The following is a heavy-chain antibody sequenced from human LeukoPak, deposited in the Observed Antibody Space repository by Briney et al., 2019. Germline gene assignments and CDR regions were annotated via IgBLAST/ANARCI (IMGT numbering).Heavy chain of an antibody. CDR2: INYSGNT. V-gene: IGHV4-39*01. Sequence: ASETLSLTCTVSGGSISSSTYYWGWIRQPPGKGLEWIGSINYSGNTYYNPSLKSRVTISVDTSKNLFSLKLTSVTAADTAVYYCARQTPDIYNFGYFDSYDYWGQGTLVTVSS. J-gene: IGHJ4*02. CDR1: GGSISSSTYY. D-gene: IGHD5-18*01. CDR3: ARQTPDIYNFGYFDSYDY.